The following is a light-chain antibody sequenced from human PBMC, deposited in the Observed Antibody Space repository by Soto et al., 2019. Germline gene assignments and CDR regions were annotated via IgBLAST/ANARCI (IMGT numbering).Light chain of an antibody. CDR3: QQRSASLT. V-gene: IGKV3-11*01. J-gene: IGKJ4*01. CDR1: QSAGSY. Sequence: EIVLTQSPATLSLSPGEGATLSCRASQSAGSYLAWYQQKPGQAPRLLISDTSNRATVIQAMFSGSGAGTDFTLTISSLEPEDFAVYYCQQRSASLTLGGGTKVEIK. CDR2: DTS.